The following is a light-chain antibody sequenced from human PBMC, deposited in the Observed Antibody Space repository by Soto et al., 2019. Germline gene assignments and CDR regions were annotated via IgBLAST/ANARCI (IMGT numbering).Light chain of an antibody. V-gene: IGKV3-20*01. CDR1: QSVSSSY. CDR3: QQSGTSPGN. J-gene: IGKJ2*01. Sequence: DIVLTQSPGTLSLSPGERATLSCRASQSVSSSYLAWFQHKPGQAPRLLIYAASSRATGIPDRFSGSGSGTDFALTINRLEPEDFAVYYCQQSGTSPGNFGQVTKVDI. CDR2: AAS.